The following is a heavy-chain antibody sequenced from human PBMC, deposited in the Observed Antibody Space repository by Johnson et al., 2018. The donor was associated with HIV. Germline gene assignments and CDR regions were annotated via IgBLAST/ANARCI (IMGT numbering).Heavy chain of an antibody. CDR2: ISYDGSNK. V-gene: IGHV3-30-3*01. J-gene: IGHJ3*02. Sequence: QVQLVESGGGVVQPGRSLRLSCAASGFTFSSYAMHLVRQAPGKGLEWVAVISYDGSNKYSADSVKGRFTISRDNSKNTLYLQMNSLRAEDTAVYYCARGMVVAATKAFDIWGQGTMVTVSS. CDR1: GFTFSSYA. D-gene: IGHD2-15*01. CDR3: ARGMVVAATKAFDI.